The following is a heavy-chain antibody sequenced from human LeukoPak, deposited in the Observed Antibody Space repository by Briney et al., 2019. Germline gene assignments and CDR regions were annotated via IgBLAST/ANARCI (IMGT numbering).Heavy chain of an antibody. CDR2: IYYSGST. CDR1: GGSISSFGYY. CDR3: ARDAGSDWTLLDY. Sequence: SETLSLTCTVSGGSISSFGYYWGWIRQPPGKGLEWIGSIYYSGSTYYNPSLKSRVTISLDTSKNQFSLKPSSVTAADTAVYYCARDAGSDWTLLDYWGQGTLVTVSS. V-gene: IGHV4-39*07. J-gene: IGHJ4*02. D-gene: IGHD6-19*01.